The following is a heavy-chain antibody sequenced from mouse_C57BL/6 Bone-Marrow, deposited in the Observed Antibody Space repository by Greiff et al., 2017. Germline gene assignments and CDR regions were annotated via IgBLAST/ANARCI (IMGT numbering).Heavy chain of an antibody. Sequence: VQLQQPGAELVMPGASVKLSCKASGYTFTSYWMHWVKQRPGQGLEWIGEIDPSDSYTNYNQKFKGKSTLTVDKSSSTAYMQLSSLTSEDSAVYYCARRGNGSSLFAYWGQGTLVTVSA. J-gene: IGHJ3*01. CDR3: ARRGNGSSLFAY. CDR2: IDPSDSYT. D-gene: IGHD1-1*01. V-gene: IGHV1-69*01. CDR1: GYTFTSYW.